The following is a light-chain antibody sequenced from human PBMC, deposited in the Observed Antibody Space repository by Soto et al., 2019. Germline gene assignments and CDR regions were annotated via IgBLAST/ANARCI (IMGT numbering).Light chain of an antibody. V-gene: IGLV2-11*01. CDR1: SSDVGGYNY. J-gene: IGLJ2*01. CDR2: DVS. CDR3: CAYAGSYTFDVV. Sequence: QSVLTQPRSVSGSPGQSVTISCTGTSSDVGGYNYVSWYQQHPGKAPNLIIYDVSERPSGVPDRFSGSKSDNTASLTISGLQAEDDAEYYCCAYAGSYTFDVVFGGGTKLTVL.